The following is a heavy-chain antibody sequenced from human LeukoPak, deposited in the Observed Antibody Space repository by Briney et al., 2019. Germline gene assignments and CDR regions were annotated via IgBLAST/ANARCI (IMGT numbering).Heavy chain of an antibody. Sequence: GASVKVSCKASGFTFTHYAVHWVRQAPGQRLEWMGWINAGNGNTEYSQKFQGRVTITRDTSARTAYMELSSLRSEDTAVYYCASDGWITTYYFDYWGQGTLVTVSS. V-gene: IGHV1-3*01. CDR3: ASDGWITTYYFDY. J-gene: IGHJ4*02. CDR1: GFTFTHYA. CDR2: INAGNGNT. D-gene: IGHD3-16*01.